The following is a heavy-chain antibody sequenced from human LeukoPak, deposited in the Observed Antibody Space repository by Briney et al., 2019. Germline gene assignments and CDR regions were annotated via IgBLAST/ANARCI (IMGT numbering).Heavy chain of an antibody. Sequence: PSETLSLTCSVPGGSISSYYWSWIRQPPGKGLEWIGRIYTSGSTNYNPSLKSRVTMSVDTSKNQFSLKLSSVTAADTAVYYCARAPNWNYARDYWFDPWGQGTLVTVSS. D-gene: IGHD1-7*01. CDR2: IYTSGST. J-gene: IGHJ5*02. V-gene: IGHV4-4*07. CDR3: ARAPNWNYARDYWFDP. CDR1: GGSISSYY.